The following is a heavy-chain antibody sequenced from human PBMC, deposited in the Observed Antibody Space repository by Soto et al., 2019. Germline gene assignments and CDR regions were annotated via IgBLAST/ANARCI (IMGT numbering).Heavy chain of an antibody. CDR2: IGTAGDT. CDR3: AREVGVCSGGSCYSPSSYYYYMDV. CDR1: GFTFSSYD. Sequence: GGSLRLSCAASGFTFSSYDMHWVRQATGKGLEWVSAIGTAGDTYYPGSVKGRFTISRENAKNSLYLQMNSLRAGDTAVYYCAREVGVCSGGSCYSPSSYYYYMDVWGKGTTVTVSS. J-gene: IGHJ6*03. V-gene: IGHV3-13*01. D-gene: IGHD2-15*01.